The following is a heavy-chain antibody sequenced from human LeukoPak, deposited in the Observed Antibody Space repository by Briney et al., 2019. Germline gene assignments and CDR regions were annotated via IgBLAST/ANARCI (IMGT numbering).Heavy chain of an antibody. CDR2: ISGSGGST. CDR3: AKDNYYGSGSYFYFDY. V-gene: IGHV3-23*01. Sequence: GGSLRLSCAASGFTFSDYYMSWIRQAPGKGLEWVSAISGSGGSTYYADSVKGRFTISRDNSKNTLYLQMNSLRAEDTAVYYCAKDNYYGSGSYFYFDYWGQGTLVTVSS. CDR1: GFTFSDYY. D-gene: IGHD3-10*01. J-gene: IGHJ4*02.